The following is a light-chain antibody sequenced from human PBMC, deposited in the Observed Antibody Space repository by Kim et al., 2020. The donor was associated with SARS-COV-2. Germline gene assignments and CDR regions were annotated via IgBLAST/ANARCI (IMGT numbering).Light chain of an antibody. CDR3: LQDYNYPPT. Sequence: ASVGDSVTITCRASQGIRNDLGWYQQKPGKAPKLLIYAASTLETGVPSRFSGSGSGTDFTLTISSLQPEDFATYYCLQDYNYPPTFGQGTKVDIK. J-gene: IGKJ1*01. V-gene: IGKV1-6*01. CDR1: QGIRND. CDR2: AAS.